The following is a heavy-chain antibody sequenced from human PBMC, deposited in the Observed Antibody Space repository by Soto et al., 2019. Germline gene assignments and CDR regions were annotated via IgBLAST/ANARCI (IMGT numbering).Heavy chain of an antibody. V-gene: IGHV3-72*01. CDR3: ARVSDYYYSMDV. Sequence: EVQLVESGGGLVQPGGSLRLSCAASGFTFSDYYMDWVRQAPGKGLEWVGRSKNKAKRYTTEYAASVKGRLTISRDDVKKLLYLQMNSLKTEDTAVYYCARVSDYYYSMDVWGQGTTVTVSS. CDR1: GFTFSDYY. D-gene: IGHD3-10*01. CDR2: SKNKAKRYTT. J-gene: IGHJ6*02.